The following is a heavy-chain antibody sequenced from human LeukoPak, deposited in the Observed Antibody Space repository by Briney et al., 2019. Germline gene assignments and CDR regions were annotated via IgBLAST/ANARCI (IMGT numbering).Heavy chain of an antibody. CDR3: ARALVDTSVVTSGLMNWFDP. Sequence: GGSLRLSCAASGFTFSTYSMNWVRQAPGKGLEWLSFISSNSISTYYAESVKGRFTASRDNAKNSLYLQMNSLRAEDTAMYYCARALVDTSVVTSGLMNWFDPWGQGTVVTVSS. J-gene: IGHJ5*02. V-gene: IGHV3-48*01. D-gene: IGHD5-18*01. CDR1: GFTFSTYS. CDR2: ISSNSIST.